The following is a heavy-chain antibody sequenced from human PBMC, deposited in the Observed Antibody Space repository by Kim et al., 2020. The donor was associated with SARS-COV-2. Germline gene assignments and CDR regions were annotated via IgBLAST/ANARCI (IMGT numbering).Heavy chain of an antibody. CDR3: AKDLFSVRDILTDPASPFDY. Sequence: GGSLRLSCAASGFTFSSYGMHWVRQAPGKGLEWVAVISYDGSNKYYADSVKGRFTISRDNSKNTLYLQMNSLRAEDTAVYYCAKDLFSVRDILTDPASPFDYWGQGTLVTVSS. CDR1: GFTFSSYG. V-gene: IGHV3-30*18. CDR2: ISYDGSNK. J-gene: IGHJ4*02. D-gene: IGHD3-9*01.